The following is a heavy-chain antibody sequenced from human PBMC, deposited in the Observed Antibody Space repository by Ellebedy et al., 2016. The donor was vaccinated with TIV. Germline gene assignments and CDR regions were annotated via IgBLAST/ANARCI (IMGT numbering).Heavy chain of an antibody. CDR2: IYPVDSDT. CDR1: GYRFTNYW. V-gene: IGHV5-51*01. CDR3: ARGEYVLGGWFDP. J-gene: IGHJ5*02. Sequence: GESLKISCKTSGYRFTNYWIGWVRQMPGKGLEWMGIIYPVDSDTRHSPSFEGQVTISVDKSISTAYLQWSSLKASDTAIYYCARGEYVLGGWFDPWGQGTLVTVSS. D-gene: IGHD3-10*01.